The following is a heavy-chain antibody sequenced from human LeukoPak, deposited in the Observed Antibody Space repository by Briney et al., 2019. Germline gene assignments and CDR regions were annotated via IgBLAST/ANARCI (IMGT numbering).Heavy chain of an antibody. J-gene: IGHJ4*02. CDR1: GGSITHYF. CDR2: VFYSGTT. D-gene: IGHD6-13*01. V-gene: IGHV4-59*12. CDR3: ARGRVLIAAAGTAFDY. Sequence: SETLSLTCTVSGGSITHYFWSWIRQPPGKGLECVGYVFYSGTTNYNPSLKSRVTISIDTSKNQFSLKLSSVTAADTAVYYCARGRVLIAAAGTAFDYWGQGTLVTVSS.